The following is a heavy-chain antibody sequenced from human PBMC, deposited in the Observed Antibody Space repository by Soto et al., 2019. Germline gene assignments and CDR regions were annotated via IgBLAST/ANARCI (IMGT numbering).Heavy chain of an antibody. J-gene: IGHJ6*02. CDR3: ARDQYQIAAAGTPGYYGMDV. D-gene: IGHD6-13*01. CDR1: GGSISSSNW. V-gene: IGHV4-4*02. CDR2: IYHSGST. Sequence: KTSETLSLTCAVSGGSISSSNWWRWVRQPPGKGLEWIGEIYHSGSTNYNPSLKSRVTISVDKSKNQFSLKLSSVTAADTAVYYCARDQYQIAAAGTPGYYGMDVWGQGTTVTVSS.